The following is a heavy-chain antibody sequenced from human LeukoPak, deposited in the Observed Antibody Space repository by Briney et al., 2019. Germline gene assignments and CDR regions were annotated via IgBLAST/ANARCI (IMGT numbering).Heavy chain of an antibody. CDR3: ARDRSAFLTSGTYGMDV. CDR1: GYTFTTSG. Sequence: ASVKVSCMASGYTFTTSGITWVRQAPGQGIECMGWIITYNGDTQYAQNLQGRVTMTTDTSTSTAYMELRSLRSDDTAVYYCARDRSAFLTSGTYGMDVWGQGTTVTVSS. CDR2: IITYNGDT. D-gene: IGHD3-3*02. V-gene: IGHV1-18*01. J-gene: IGHJ6*02.